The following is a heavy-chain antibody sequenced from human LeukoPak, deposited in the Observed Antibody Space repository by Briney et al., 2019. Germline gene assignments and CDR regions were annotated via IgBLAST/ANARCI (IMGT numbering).Heavy chain of an antibody. CDR3: AKGESGFSFTYFY. CDR2: SSGDESVR. CDR1: GFTFRVYH. J-gene: IGHJ4*02. V-gene: IGHV3-43*02. D-gene: IGHD3-3*01. Sequence: GGSLRLSCAASGFTFRVYHMHWVRQSPGKGLEWVAVSSGDESVRHYADPVKGRFTIYRDNSKHSVYLQMTGQTVEDNACYYFAKGESGFSFTYFYWGERALGSVSS.